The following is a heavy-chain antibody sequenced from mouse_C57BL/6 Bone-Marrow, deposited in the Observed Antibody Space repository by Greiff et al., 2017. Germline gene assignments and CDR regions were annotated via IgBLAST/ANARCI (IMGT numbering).Heavy chain of an antibody. D-gene: IGHD1-1*01. J-gene: IGHJ1*03. V-gene: IGHV14-4*01. CDR2: IDPENGDT. CDR1: GFNIKDYY. Sequence: VQLQQSGAELVRPGASVKLSCTASGFNIKDYYMHWVKQRPEQGLEWIGWIDPENGDTEYASKFQGKATITADTSSNTAYLQLSSLTSEDTAVYYCTTRGYYGSSSLYWYFDVWGTGTTVTVSS. CDR3: TTRGYYGSSSLYWYFDV.